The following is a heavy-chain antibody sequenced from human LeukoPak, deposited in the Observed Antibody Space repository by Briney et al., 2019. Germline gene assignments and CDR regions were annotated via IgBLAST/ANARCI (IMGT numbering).Heavy chain of an antibody. D-gene: IGHD1-1*01. Sequence: GGSLRLSCVASGLIFSSYDMHWIRQAPGKGLEWVSSIGATGDTYYAGSVKGRFTISRENAKKSVYLQMSSLSAGDTAVYFCVLGAYWNDDKNAFHIWGPGTMVTVSS. CDR3: VLGAYWNDDKNAFHI. CDR1: GLIFSSYD. V-gene: IGHV3-13*01. CDR2: IGATGDT. J-gene: IGHJ3*02.